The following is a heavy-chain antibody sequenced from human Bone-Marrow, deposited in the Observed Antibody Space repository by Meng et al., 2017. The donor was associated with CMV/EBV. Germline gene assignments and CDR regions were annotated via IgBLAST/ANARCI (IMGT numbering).Heavy chain of an antibody. J-gene: IGHJ5*02. CDR2: ISAYNGNT. Sequence: ASVKVSCKASGYTFTSYGISWVRQAPGQGLEWMGWISAYNGNTNYAQKLQGRVTMTTDTSTSTAYMELRSLRSDDTAVYYCAREVVVVPAAIGWFDPWGQGTLVTVSS. CDR1: GYTFTSYG. V-gene: IGHV1-18*01. CDR3: AREVVVVPAAIGWFDP. D-gene: IGHD2-2*01.